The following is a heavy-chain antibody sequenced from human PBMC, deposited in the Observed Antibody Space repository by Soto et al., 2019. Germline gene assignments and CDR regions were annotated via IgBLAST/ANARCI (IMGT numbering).Heavy chain of an antibody. D-gene: IGHD3-16*02. Sequence: SETLSLTCAVSGGSITSSNWWSWVRQPPGKGLEWIGEIYHSGSTKYNPSLRSRVTMSVDKSKNQFSLKLSSVTAADTAVYYCARSDDYVWGSYPGYWGQGTLVT. CDR3: ARSDDYVWGSYPGY. J-gene: IGHJ4*02. CDR1: GGSITSSNW. V-gene: IGHV4-4*02. CDR2: IYHSGST.